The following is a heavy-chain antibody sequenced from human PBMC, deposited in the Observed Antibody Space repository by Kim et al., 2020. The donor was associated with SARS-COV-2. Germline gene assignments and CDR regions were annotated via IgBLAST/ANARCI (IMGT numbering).Heavy chain of an antibody. CDR3: ASNRYYYGSGSYYLDY. CDR2: IWYDGSNK. V-gene: IGHV3-33*01. Sequence: GGSLRLSCAASGFTFSCYGMHWVRQAPGKGLEWVAVIWYDGSNKYYADSVKGRSTISRDNSKNTLYLQMNSLRAEDTAVYYCASNRYYYGSGSYYLDYWGQGTLVTVSS. J-gene: IGHJ4*02. D-gene: IGHD3-10*01. CDR1: GFTFSCYG.